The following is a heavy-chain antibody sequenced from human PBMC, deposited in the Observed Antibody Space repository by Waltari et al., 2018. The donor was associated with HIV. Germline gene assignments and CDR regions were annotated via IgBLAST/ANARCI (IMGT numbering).Heavy chain of an antibody. CDR1: GFTFKNFA. V-gene: IGHV3-33*01. Sequence: QVQLVESGGGVVQPGRTLRLSCAASGFTFKNFAMNWVRQAPGEGLGWVGNIYYDGSKKFYGDSVRGRFTISRDNSKQILYLQMNSLRVEDTALYYCARDYNYAPDCWGQGTLVVVSS. CDR2: IYYDGSKK. J-gene: IGHJ4*02. D-gene: IGHD5-18*01. CDR3: ARDYNYAPDC.